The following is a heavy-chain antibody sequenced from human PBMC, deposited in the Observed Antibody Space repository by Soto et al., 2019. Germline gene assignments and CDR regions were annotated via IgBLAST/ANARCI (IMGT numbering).Heavy chain of an antibody. CDR3: TSGGFWSGYYKTDY. J-gene: IGHJ4*02. D-gene: IGHD3-3*01. Sequence: QGKGLEWVGRIKSKTDGGTTDYAAPVKGRFTISRDNSKNTLYLQMNSRKTEDTAVYYCTSGGFWSGYYKTDYWGQGTLVPVSS. V-gene: IGHV3-15*07. CDR2: IKSKTDGGTT.